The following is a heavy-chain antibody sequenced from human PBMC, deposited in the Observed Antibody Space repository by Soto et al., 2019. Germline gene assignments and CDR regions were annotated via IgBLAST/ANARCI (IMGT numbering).Heavy chain of an antibody. CDR1: GGSISSSSYY. D-gene: IGHD2-15*01. CDR3: ARLRRSCSGGNCFSGTFDY. J-gene: IGHJ4*02. Sequence: QLQLQESGPGLVKPSETLSLTCTVSGGSISSSSYYWGWLRQSPEKGLEWIGTIFYTGTSYYNPSLKSRVTMSVDTSKNQFSLRVSSVTAADTAVYYCARLRRSCSGGNCFSGTFDYWGQGTLVIVSS. V-gene: IGHV4-39*01. CDR2: IFYTGTS.